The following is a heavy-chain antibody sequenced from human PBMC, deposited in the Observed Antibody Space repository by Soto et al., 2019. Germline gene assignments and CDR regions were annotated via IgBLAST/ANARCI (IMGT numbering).Heavy chain of an antibody. J-gene: IGHJ4*02. CDR3: ARTGPYDFWSGDYPAARRGFDY. CDR2: INRSGST. Sequence: QVQLQQWGAGLLKPSETLSLTCAVYGGSFSGYYWSWIRQPPGKGLEWSGEINRSGSTNYNPSLKSVCTLSVDTATTQFSRKLSSVSAADTAVYYCARTGPYDFWSGDYPAARRGFDYWGQGTLVTVSS. CDR1: GGSFSGYY. V-gene: IGHV4-34*01. D-gene: IGHD3-3*01.